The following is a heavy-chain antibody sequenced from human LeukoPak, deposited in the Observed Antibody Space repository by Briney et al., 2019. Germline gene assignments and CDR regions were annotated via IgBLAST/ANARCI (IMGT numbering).Heavy chain of an antibody. CDR1: GGSFSGYY. Sequence: SETLSLTCAVYGGSFSGYYWSWIRQPPGKGLEWIGEINHSGSTDYNPSLKSRVTISVDTSKNQFSLKLSSVTAADTAVYYCARSEGHDYGDLYYFDYWGQGTLVTVSS. CDR3: ARSEGHDYGDLYYFDY. V-gene: IGHV4-34*01. CDR2: INHSGST. D-gene: IGHD4-17*01. J-gene: IGHJ4*02.